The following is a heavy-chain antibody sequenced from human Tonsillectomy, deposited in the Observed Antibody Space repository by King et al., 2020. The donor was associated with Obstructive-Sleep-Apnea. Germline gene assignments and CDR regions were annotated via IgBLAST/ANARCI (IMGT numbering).Heavy chain of an antibody. D-gene: IGHD5-12*01. CDR3: ARGVVATIFDY. Sequence: VQLQESGPGLVKPSETLSLTCTVSGGSISSFYWNWIRPPPGKGLEWIGYIYFSGSTNYNPSLKSRVTISVDTSKNQFSLKLSSVTAADTAVYYCARGVVATIFDYWGQGTLVTVSS. V-gene: IGHV4-59*01. CDR2: IYFSGST. J-gene: IGHJ4*02. CDR1: GGSISSFY.